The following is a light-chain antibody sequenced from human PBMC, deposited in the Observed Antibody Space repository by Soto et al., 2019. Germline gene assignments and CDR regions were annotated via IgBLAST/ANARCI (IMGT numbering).Light chain of an antibody. J-gene: IGLJ2*01. CDR3: SSYTSISTLV. CDR1: SSDVGDYDY. CDR2: EVT. Sequence: QSALTQPASVSGSPGQPITISCTGTSSDVGDYDYVSWYQQHPGKAPKIIIYEVTNRPSGVSSRFSGSKSGSTASLTISGLQAEDEADYYCSSYTSISTLVFGGGTKLTVL. V-gene: IGLV2-14*01.